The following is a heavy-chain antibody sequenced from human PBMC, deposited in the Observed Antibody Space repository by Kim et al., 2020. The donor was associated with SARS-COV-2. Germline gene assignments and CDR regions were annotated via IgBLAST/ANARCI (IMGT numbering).Heavy chain of an antibody. CDR1: GFTFSAYG. Sequence: GGSLRLSCAASGFTFSAYGMHWVRQAPGKGLEWVAVIWFDGNNKYYGDSVKGRFTISRDNSRNILYLEMNSLRAEDTAVYYCAKAGYGDPGDDAFDVGGQGTMVTVSS. J-gene: IGHJ3*01. V-gene: IGHV3-33*06. D-gene: IGHD4-17*01. CDR3: AKAGYGDPGDDAFDV. CDR2: IWFDGNNK.